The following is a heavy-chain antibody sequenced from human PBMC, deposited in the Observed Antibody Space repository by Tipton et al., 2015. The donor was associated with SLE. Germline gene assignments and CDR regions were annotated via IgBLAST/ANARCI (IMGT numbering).Heavy chain of an antibody. CDR2: IYYSGST. CDR3: ARLVNYYDRGAFDI. CDR1: GGSISSSSYY. J-gene: IGHJ3*02. Sequence: TLSLTCTVSGGSISSSSYYWGWIRQPPGKGLEWIGSIYYSGSTYYNPSLKSRVTISVDTSKNQFSLKLSSVTAADPAVYYCARLVNYYDRGAFDIWGQGTMVTVSS. V-gene: IGHV4-39*07. D-gene: IGHD3-22*01.